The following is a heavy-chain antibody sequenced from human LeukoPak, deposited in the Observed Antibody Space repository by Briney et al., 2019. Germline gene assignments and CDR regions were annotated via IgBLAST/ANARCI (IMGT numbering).Heavy chain of an antibody. Sequence: GGSLRLSCAASGFSVSSNYMNWVRQAPGKGLEWVSAIYTGGTTYYADSVKGRFTISRDNPKNTLYLQLNSLRAEDTAVYYCARDKLGSGYSSDFDCWGQGTLVTVSS. CDR1: GFSVSSNY. D-gene: IGHD6-19*01. CDR3: ARDKLGSGYSSDFDC. CDR2: IYTGGTT. V-gene: IGHV3-66*02. J-gene: IGHJ4*02.